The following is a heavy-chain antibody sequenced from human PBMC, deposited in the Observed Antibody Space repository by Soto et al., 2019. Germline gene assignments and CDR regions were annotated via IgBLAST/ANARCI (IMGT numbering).Heavy chain of an antibody. CDR3: ARELEYCSGGSCYLYYYYGMDV. CDR2: ISYDGSNK. D-gene: IGHD2-15*01. Sequence: QVQLVESGGGVVQPGRSLRLSCAASGFTFSSYAMHWVRQAPGKGLEWVAVISYDGSNKYYADSVKGRFTIPRDNSKNTLYLQMNSLRAEDTAVYYCARELEYCSGGSCYLYYYYGMDVWGQGTTVTVSS. V-gene: IGHV3-30-3*01. CDR1: GFTFSSYA. J-gene: IGHJ6*02.